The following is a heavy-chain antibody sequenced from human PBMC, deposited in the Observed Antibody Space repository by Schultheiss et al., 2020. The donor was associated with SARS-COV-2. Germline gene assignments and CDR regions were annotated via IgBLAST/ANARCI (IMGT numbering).Heavy chain of an antibody. CDR1: GGSFSGYY. J-gene: IGHJ3*02. CDR3: ARELRLGYCSSTSCYKSAFDI. CDR2: INHTGST. Sequence: SETLSLTCAVYGGSFSGYYWSWIRQPPGKGLEWIGEINHTGSTNYNPSLKSRVTISVDTSKNQFSLKLSSVTAADTAVYYCARELRLGYCSSTSCYKSAFDIWGQGTMVTVSS. V-gene: IGHV4-34*01. D-gene: IGHD2-2*02.